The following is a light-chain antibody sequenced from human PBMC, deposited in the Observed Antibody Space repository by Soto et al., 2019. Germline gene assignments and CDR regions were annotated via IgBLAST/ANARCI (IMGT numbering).Light chain of an antibody. CDR3: QQYYSYPRT. Sequence: AIRMTQSPSSLSACTGDRVTSTCRASQGISSYLAWYQQKPGKAPKLLIYAASTLQSGVPSRFSGSGSGTDFTLTISCLQSEDFATYYCQQYYSYPRTFGQGTKVDIK. J-gene: IGKJ1*01. CDR2: AAS. CDR1: QGISSY. V-gene: IGKV1-8*01.